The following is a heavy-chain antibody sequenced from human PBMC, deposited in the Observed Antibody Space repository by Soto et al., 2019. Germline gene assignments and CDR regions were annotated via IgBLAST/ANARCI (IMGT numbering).Heavy chain of an antibody. CDR1: GYTFTSYD. V-gene: IGHV1-8*01. J-gene: IGHJ6*03. CDR3: ARGSEWLRFRYYYYYYYMDV. D-gene: IGHD5-12*01. Sequence: ASVKVSCKASGYTFTSYDINWVRQATGQGLEWMGWMNPNSGNTGYAQKFQGRVTMTRNTSISTAYMELSSLRSEDTVVYYCARGSEWLRFRYYYYYYYMDVWGKGTTVTVSS. CDR2: MNPNSGNT.